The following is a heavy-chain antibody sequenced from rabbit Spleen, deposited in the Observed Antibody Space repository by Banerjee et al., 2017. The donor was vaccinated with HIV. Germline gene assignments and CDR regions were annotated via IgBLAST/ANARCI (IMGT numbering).Heavy chain of an antibody. CDR3: ARYSDNTIYSL. J-gene: IGHJ4*01. V-gene: IGHV1S40*01. Sequence: QSLEESGGGLVQPEGSLTLTCTASGFFFSSNYYMCWVRQAPGKGLEWIGCIYTGYGSTYYASWAKGRFTISKTSSTTVTLQVTSLTAADTATYFCARYSDNTIYSLWGPGTLVTVS. CDR1: GFFFSSNYY. CDR2: IYTGYGST. D-gene: IGHD2-1*01.